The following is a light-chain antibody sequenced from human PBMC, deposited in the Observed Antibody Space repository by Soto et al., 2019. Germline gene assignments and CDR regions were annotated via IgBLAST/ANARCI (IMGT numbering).Light chain of an antibody. CDR2: EVT. V-gene: IGLV2-23*02. Sequence: QSALTQPASVSGSPGQSITISCTGTSDDVGNYNLVSWYQQYPGKAPKLMIYEVTNRPSGISNRFSGSKSGNTASLTISGLRADDEAHYYCCSYASSSTVVFGGGTKLTVL. CDR3: CSYASSSTVV. J-gene: IGLJ2*01. CDR1: SDDVGNYNL.